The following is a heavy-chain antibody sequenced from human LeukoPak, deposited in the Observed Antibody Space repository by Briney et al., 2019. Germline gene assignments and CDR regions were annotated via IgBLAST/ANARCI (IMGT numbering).Heavy chain of an antibody. J-gene: IGHJ6*02. V-gene: IGHV1-2*02. CDR1: GYTFTGYY. Sequence: GASVKVSCKASGYTFTGYYMHWVRQAPGQGLEWMGWINPNSGGTNYAQKFQGRVTMTRDTSISTAYMELSRLRSDDTAVYYCARVLGTVVTTYYCYGMDVWGQGTTVTVSS. D-gene: IGHD4-23*01. CDR2: INPNSGGT. CDR3: ARVLGTVVTTYYCYGMDV.